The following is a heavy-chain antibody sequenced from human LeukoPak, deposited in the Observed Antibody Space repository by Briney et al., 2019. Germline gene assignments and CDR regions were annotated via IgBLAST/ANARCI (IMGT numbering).Heavy chain of an antibody. J-gene: IGHJ4*02. CDR3: ARALNFYGAFDY. D-gene: IGHD4-17*01. Sequence: SETLSLTCTVSGGSISSYYWSWIRQPPGKGLEWIGYIYYSGSTNYNPSLKSRVTISVDTSKNQFSLKLSSVTAADTAEYYCARALNFYGAFDYWGQGTLVTVSS. CDR2: IYYSGST. V-gene: IGHV4-59*01. CDR1: GGSISSYY.